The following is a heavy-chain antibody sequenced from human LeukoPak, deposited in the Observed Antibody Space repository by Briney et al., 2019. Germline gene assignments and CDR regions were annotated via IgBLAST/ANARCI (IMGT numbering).Heavy chain of an antibody. V-gene: IGHV1-46*01. D-gene: IGHD4-23*01. CDR1: GYTFTSYY. Sequence: ASVKVSCKASGYTFTSYYMHWVRRAPGQGLEWMGIINPSGGSTSYAQKFQGRVTMTRDTSTSTVYMELSSLRSEDTAVYYCARGRSDYGGNFYFDYWGQGTLVTVSS. CDR2: INPSGGST. J-gene: IGHJ4*02. CDR3: ARGRSDYGGNFYFDY.